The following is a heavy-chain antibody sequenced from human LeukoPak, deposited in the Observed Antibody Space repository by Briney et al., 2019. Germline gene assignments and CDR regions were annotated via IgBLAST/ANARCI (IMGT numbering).Heavy chain of an antibody. CDR2: IRYDGTNK. V-gene: IGHV3-33*01. Sequence: GRSLRLSCAASGFTFSNYGMHWVRQAPGKGLEWVAVIRYDGTNKYYADSVRGRFTISRDNSKNTLYLQMNSLRAEDTAVYYCARGDDAFDIWGQGTMVTVSS. CDR1: GFTFSNYG. D-gene: IGHD1-26*01. J-gene: IGHJ3*02. CDR3: ARGDDAFDI.